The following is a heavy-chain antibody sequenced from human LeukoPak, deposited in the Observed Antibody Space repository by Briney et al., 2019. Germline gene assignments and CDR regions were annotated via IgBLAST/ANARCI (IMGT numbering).Heavy chain of an antibody. CDR2: IYYNGKT. J-gene: IGHJ5*02. Sequence: SETLSLTCTVSAGSINNYYWSWIRQPPGKGLEWIGYIYYNGKTDYNPSLKSRVTILIDTSNNQFSLRLPSVTAADTAVYYRARHLTAAADGCLDPWGQGTLVTVSS. CDR3: ARHLTAAADGCLDP. D-gene: IGHD6-13*01. CDR1: AGSINNYY. V-gene: IGHV4-59*08.